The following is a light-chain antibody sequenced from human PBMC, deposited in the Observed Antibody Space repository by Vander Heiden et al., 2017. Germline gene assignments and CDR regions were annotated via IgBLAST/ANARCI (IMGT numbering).Light chain of an antibody. CDR2: GVS. CDR1: QSVNSY. Sequence: EIVLTQSPGTLSLSPGERATLSCRACQSVNSYLAWYQQQPGQAPRLLISGVSSRATGIPDRFSGSGSGTDFTLTISRLEPEDSAVYYCQHYGGSPWAFGQGTKVEIK. V-gene: IGKV3-20*01. CDR3: QHYGGSPWA. J-gene: IGKJ1*01.